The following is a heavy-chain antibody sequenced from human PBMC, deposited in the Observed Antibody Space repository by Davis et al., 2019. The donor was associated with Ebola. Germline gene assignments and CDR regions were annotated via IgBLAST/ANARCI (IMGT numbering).Heavy chain of an antibody. J-gene: IGHJ4*02. D-gene: IGHD3-3*01. CDR3: ARELHGGYDFWSGYYLVGSAAFDY. CDR2: ISSSGSTI. CDR1: GFTFSDYY. Sequence: PGGSLRLSCAASGFTFSDYYMSWIRQAPGKGLEWVSYISSSGSTIYYADSVKGRFTISRDNAKNSLYLQMNSLRAEDTAVYYCARELHGGYDFWSGYYLVGSAAFDYWGQGTLVTVSS. V-gene: IGHV3-11*04.